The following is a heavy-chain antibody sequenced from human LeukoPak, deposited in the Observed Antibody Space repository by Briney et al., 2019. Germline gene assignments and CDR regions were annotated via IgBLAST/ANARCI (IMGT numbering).Heavy chain of an antibody. CDR1: GFTFSIYA. J-gene: IGHJ4*02. CDR3: ARNWGLDY. D-gene: IGHD7-27*01. Sequence: PGGSLRLSCAASGFTFSIYAMTWARQAPGRGLEWVSVISTDGGSTHYADSLKGRFTISRDNSKNTLSLQMDSLGAEDTAVYYCARNWGLDYWGQGTLVTVSS. CDR2: ISTDGGST. V-gene: IGHV3-23*01.